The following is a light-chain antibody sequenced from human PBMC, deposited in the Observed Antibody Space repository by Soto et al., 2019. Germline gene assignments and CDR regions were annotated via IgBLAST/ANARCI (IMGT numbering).Light chain of an antibody. Sequence: PATLSLSPGERATLSCMASQSVSSFLAWYQQKPGQAPRLLIYDAFNRATGIPTRFSGSGSGTDFTLTISSLEPEDFAVYYCQQRTTWPLIFTFGPG. V-gene: IGKV3-11*01. J-gene: IGKJ3*01. CDR1: QSVSSF. CDR3: QQRTTWPLIFT. CDR2: DAF.